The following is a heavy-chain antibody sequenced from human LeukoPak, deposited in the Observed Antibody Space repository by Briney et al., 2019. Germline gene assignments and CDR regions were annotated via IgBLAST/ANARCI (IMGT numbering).Heavy chain of an antibody. D-gene: IGHD1-26*01. CDR3: ARVIVGATDRVYWFDP. J-gene: IGHJ5*02. CDR1: GGTFSSYA. Sequence: SVKVSCQASGGTFSSYAISWVRQAPGQGLEWMGRIIPILGIANYAQKFQGRVTITADKSTSTAYTELSSLRSEDTAVYYCARVIVGATDRVYWFDPWGQGTLVTVSS. V-gene: IGHV1-69*04. CDR2: IIPILGIA.